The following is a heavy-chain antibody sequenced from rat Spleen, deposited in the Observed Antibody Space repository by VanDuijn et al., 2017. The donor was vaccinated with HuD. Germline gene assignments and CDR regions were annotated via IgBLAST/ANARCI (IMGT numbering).Heavy chain of an antibody. J-gene: IGHJ3*01. D-gene: IGHD4-3*01. CDR3: ARQDTSGYSNWFTY. Sequence: EVQLVESGGGLVQPGRSMQLSCAASGFTFDNYYMAWVRQTPTKGLEWVASISPSGGGTYYRDSVKGRFTVSRDNARGTQYLQMDSLRSEDTATYYCARQDTSGYSNWFTYWGQGTLVTVSS. CDR1: GFTFDNYY. CDR2: ISPSGGGT. V-gene: IGHV5-25*01.